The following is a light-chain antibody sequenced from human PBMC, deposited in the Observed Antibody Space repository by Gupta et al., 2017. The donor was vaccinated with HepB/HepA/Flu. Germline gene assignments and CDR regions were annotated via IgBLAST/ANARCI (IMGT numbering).Light chain of an antibody. V-gene: IGLV3-1*01. CDR2: QDS. J-gene: IGLJ2*01. CDR1: KLGDKY. Sequence: SYELTQPPSVSVSPGQTASITCSGDKLGDKYACWYQQKPGQSPVLVIYQDSKRPSGIPARFSGSNSGKKANLTISGTQAMDEADYYCQAWDSSTVVFGGGTKLT. CDR3: QAWDSSTVV.